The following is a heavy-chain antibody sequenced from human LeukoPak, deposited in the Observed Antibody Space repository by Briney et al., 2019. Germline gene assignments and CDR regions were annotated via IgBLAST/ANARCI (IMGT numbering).Heavy chain of an antibody. J-gene: IGHJ4*02. D-gene: IGHD6-6*01. CDR3: ARDRDIAARWGKGAYFDY. CDR2: TYYRSKWYN. Sequence: SQTLSLTCAISGDSVSSNSAAWNWIRQSPSRGLEWLGRTYYRSKWYNDYAVSVKSRITINPDTSKNQFSLQLNSVTPEDTAVYYCARDRDIAARWGKGAYFDYWGQGTLVTVSS. CDR1: GDSVSSNSAA. V-gene: IGHV6-1*01.